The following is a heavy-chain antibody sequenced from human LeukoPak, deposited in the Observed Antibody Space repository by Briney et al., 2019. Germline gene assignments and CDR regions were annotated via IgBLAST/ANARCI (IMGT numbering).Heavy chain of an antibody. CDR3: ARRLVGTPDYFDY. D-gene: IGHD4-23*01. V-gene: IGHV3-53*01. Sequence: GGSLRLSCTVSGFTVSSNSMSWVRQAPGKGLEWVSFIYSDNTHYSDSVKGRFTISRDNSKNTLYLQMNSLRAEDTAVYYCARRLVGTPDYFDYWGQGTLVTVSS. J-gene: IGHJ4*02. CDR2: IYSDNT. CDR1: GFTVSSNS.